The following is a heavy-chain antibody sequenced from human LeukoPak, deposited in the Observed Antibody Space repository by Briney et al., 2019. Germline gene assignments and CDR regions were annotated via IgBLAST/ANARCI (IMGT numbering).Heavy chain of an antibody. CDR2: VSYDGSNK. V-gene: IGHV3-30*19. D-gene: IGHD6-19*01. CDR3: ARDSPLYSSGWYSSTNFDY. J-gene: IGHJ4*02. Sequence: PGGSLRLSCAASGFTFSSSGMHWVRQSPGKGLEWVAIVSYDGSNKYYADSVKGRFTISRDNSKNTLYLQMNSLRAEDTAVYYCARDSPLYSSGWYSSTNFDYWGQGTLVTVSS. CDR1: GFTFSSSG.